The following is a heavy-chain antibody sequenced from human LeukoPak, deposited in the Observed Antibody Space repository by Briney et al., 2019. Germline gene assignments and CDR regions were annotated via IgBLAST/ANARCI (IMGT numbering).Heavy chain of an antibody. V-gene: IGHV3-20*04. CDR1: GFTFSTYW. CDR3: ARDPDCSGGSCHYFDY. Sequence: GGSLRLSCAASGFTFSTYWMSWVRQAPGKGLEWVSGINWNGGSTGYADSVKGRFTISRDNAKNSLYLQMNSLRAEDTALYYCARDPDCSGGSCHYFDYWGQGTLVTVSS. CDR2: INWNGGST. D-gene: IGHD2-15*01. J-gene: IGHJ4*02.